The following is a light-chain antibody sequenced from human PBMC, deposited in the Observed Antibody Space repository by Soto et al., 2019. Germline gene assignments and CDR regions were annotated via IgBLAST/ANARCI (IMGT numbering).Light chain of an antibody. V-gene: IGKV3-20*01. CDR1: QSVSSN. Sequence: IVMTQSPATLSVSPGERATLSCRASQSVSSNLAWYQQKPGQAPRLLIYGASNRATGIPDRFSGSGSGTDFTLTISRLEPEDFAVYYCQQYDTSPRTFGQGTKVDIK. J-gene: IGKJ1*01. CDR3: QQYDTSPRT. CDR2: GAS.